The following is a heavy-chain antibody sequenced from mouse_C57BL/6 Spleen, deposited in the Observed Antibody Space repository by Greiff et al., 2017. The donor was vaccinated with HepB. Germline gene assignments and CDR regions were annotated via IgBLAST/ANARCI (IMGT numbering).Heavy chain of an antibody. Sequence: VQLQESDAELVKPGASVKISCKVSGYTFTDHTIHWMKQRPEQGLEWIGYIYPRDGSTKYNEKFKGKATLTADKSSSTAYMQLNSLTSEDSAVYFCARGNHYGNYGFAYWGQGTLVTVSA. CDR3: ARGNHYGNYGFAY. D-gene: IGHD2-1*01. CDR2: IYPRDGST. CDR1: GYTFTDHT. J-gene: IGHJ3*01. V-gene: IGHV1-78*01.